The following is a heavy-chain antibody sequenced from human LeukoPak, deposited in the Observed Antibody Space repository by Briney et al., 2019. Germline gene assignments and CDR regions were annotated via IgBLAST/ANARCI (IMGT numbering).Heavy chain of an antibody. J-gene: IGHJ4*02. CDR3: AKGFLGCDSTFDY. CDR1: GFTFSSYA. D-gene: IGHD2/OR15-2a*01. Sequence: GGSLRLSCAASGFTFSSYAMSWVRQAPGKGLEWVSTISRSGDSTYYTDSVKGRFTISRDNSKNTLYLQMNGLRAEDTAVYYCAKGFLGCDSTFDYWGQGTLVTVSS. CDR2: ISRSGDST. V-gene: IGHV3-23*01.